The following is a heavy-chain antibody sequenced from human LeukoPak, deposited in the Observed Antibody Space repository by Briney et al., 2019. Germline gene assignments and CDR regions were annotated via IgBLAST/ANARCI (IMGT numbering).Heavy chain of an antibody. CDR3: ARDYYDSSGYSRFDP. CDR1: GYTFTGYY. CDR2: INPNSGGT. D-gene: IGHD3-22*01. J-gene: IGHJ5*02. Sequence: ASGKVSCKASGYTFTGYYMHWVRQAPGQGLEWMGWINPNSGGTDYAQKFQGRVTMTRDTSISTAYMEVSRLRSDDTAVYYCARDYYDSSGYSRFDPWGQGTLVTVSS. V-gene: IGHV1-2*02.